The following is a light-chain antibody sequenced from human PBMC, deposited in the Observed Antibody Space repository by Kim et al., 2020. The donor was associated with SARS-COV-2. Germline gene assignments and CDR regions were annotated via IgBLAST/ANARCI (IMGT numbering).Light chain of an antibody. CDR1: SLTNYY. CDR2: DKD. Sequence: SSELTQDPAVSVALGHTVRITCQGDSLTNYYASWYQQRPGQAPILVFCDKDNRPSGIPDRFSGSSSGNMASLTITGALAEDEAYYYCSSLDSRAQRYVFGTGTKVTVL. CDR3: SSLDSRAQRYV. V-gene: IGLV3-19*01. J-gene: IGLJ1*01.